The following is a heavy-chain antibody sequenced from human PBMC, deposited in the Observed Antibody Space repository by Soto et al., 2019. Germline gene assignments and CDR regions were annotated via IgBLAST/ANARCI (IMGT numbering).Heavy chain of an antibody. Sequence: PGGSLRLSCAASGFTFDDYAMHWVRQAPGKGLEWVSGISWNSGSIGYADSVKGRFTISRDNAKNSLYLQMNSLRAEDTALYYCAKDRGTYHYYGMDVWGQGTTVTVSS. D-gene: IGHD1-1*01. CDR3: AKDRGTYHYYGMDV. V-gene: IGHV3-9*01. J-gene: IGHJ6*02. CDR1: GFTFDDYA. CDR2: ISWNSGSI.